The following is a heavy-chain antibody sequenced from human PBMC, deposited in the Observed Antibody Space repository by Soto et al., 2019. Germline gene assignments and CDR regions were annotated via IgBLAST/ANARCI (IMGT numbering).Heavy chain of an antibody. CDR1: GFTFSSYS. CDR3: ARTAYYDSSGYPGDAFDI. Sequence: GGSLRLSCAASGFTFSSYSMNWVRQAPGKGLEWVSYISSSSTIYYADSVKGRFTISRDNAKNSLYLQMNSLRDEDTAVYYCARTAYYDSSGYPGDAFDIWGQGTMVTVSS. D-gene: IGHD3-22*01. CDR2: ISSSSTI. V-gene: IGHV3-48*02. J-gene: IGHJ3*02.